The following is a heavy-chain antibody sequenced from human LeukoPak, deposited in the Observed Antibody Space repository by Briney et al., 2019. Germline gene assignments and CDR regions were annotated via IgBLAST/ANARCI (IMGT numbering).Heavy chain of an antibody. CDR2: ISGGGGNTYYAVSGSGGNT. CDR1: GFTFSSYA. J-gene: IGHJ4*02. Sequence: GGSLRLSCAAPGFTFSSYAMSWVRQAPGKGLEWVSTISGGGGNTYYAVSGSGGNTYYADSVKGRFTISRDDSKNTLYLQMDSLRAEDTAVYYCAKGIISMVVVVTIWGKGTLVTVSS. D-gene: IGHD3-22*01. V-gene: IGHV3-23*01. CDR3: AKGIISMVVVVTI.